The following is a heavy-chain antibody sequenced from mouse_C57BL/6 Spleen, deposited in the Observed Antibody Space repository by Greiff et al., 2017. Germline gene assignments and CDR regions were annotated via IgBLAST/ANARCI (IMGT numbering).Heavy chain of an antibody. J-gene: IGHJ3*01. Sequence: EVQLQQSGAELVRPGASVKLSCTASGFNIKDYYMHWVKQRPEQGLEWIGRIDPEDGDTEYAPKFQGKATMTADTSSNTAYLQLSSLTSEDTAVYYCTFYYSSAWCAYWGQGTLVTVSA. CDR1: GFNIKDYY. CDR2: IDPEDGDT. V-gene: IGHV14-1*01. D-gene: IGHD2-12*01. CDR3: TFYYSSAWCAY.